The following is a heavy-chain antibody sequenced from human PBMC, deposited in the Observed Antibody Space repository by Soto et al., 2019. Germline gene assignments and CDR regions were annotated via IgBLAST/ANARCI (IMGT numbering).Heavy chain of an antibody. CDR2: ISYDGSNK. D-gene: IGHD3-16*01. CDR1: GFTFSSYG. Sequence: QVQLVESGGGVVQPGRSLRLSCAASGFTFSSYGRHWVRQAPGKGLEWVAVISYDGSNKYYADSVKGRFTISRDNSKNTLYLQMNSLRAEDTAVYYCAKNVMITFGGTYGMDVWGQGTTVTVSS. CDR3: AKNVMITFGGTYGMDV. V-gene: IGHV3-30*18. J-gene: IGHJ6*02.